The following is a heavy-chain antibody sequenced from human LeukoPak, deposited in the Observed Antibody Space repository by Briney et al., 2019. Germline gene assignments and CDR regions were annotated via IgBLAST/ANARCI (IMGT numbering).Heavy chain of an antibody. CDR2: VFWNGVDK. J-gene: IGHJ6*02. V-gene: IGHV3-9*01. CDR1: GFTFSSYA. CDR3: SKDISAGGLDV. Sequence: GGSLRLSCAASGFTFSSYAMHWVRQTPGKGLEWVAGVFWNGVDKGYADSVKGRFTIFRDNAKNSMYLQTNSLRIEDTALYYCSKDISAGGLDVWGPGTPVTVSS. D-gene: IGHD3-16*02.